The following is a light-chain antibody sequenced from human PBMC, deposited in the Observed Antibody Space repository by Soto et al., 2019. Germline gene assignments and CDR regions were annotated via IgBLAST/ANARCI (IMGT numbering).Light chain of an antibody. CDR3: QQSYSTPRT. J-gene: IGKJ1*01. CDR2: DAS. V-gene: IGKV1-39*01. Sequence: DIQMTQSPSSLSASVGDTVTITCRASQSVSTYLNWYQQRPGKAPSLLIYDASTLQRGVPSRFSGSGSGTDFTLTIGNLQSEDFATYYCQQSYSTPRTFGQGTKVEIK. CDR1: QSVSTY.